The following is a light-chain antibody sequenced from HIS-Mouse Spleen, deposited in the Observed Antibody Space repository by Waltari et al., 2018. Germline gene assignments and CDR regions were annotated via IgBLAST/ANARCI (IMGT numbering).Light chain of an antibody. CDR1: QSVSSY. CDR3: QQRSNWPPT. V-gene: IGKV3-11*01. CDR2: DAS. Sequence: EIVLTQSPATLSWSPGERATLSCRASQSVSSYLAWYQQKPGQAPRLLIYDASNRATGIPARFSGSGSGTDFTLTISSLEPEDFAVYYCQQRSNWPPTFGGGTKVEIK. J-gene: IGKJ4*01.